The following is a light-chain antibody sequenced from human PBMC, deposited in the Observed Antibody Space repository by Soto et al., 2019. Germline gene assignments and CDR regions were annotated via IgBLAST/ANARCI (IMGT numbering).Light chain of an antibody. J-gene: IGKJ1*01. CDR3: LQDYNYPKT. CDR1: QGIRND. Sequence: AIQMTHSPSSLSASVGDRVTITFRSSQGIRNDLGWYQQKPGKAPKLLIYAASSLQSGVPSRFSGSGSGTDFTLTISSLQPEDFATYYCLQDYNYPKTFGQGTKVDIK. V-gene: IGKV1-6*01. CDR2: AAS.